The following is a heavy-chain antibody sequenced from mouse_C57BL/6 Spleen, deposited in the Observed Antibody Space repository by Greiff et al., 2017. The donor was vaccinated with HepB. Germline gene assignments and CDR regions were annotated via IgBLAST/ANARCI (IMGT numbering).Heavy chain of an antibody. CDR2: IDPSDSYT. CDR1: GYTFTSYW. CDR3: ARDTAQAKGY. V-gene: IGHV1-50*01. J-gene: IGHJ2*01. Sequence: VQLQQSGAELVKPGASVKLSCKASGYTFTSYWMQWVKQRPGQGLEWIGEIDPSDSYTNYNQKFKGKAKLTVDTSSSTAYMQLSSLTSEYSAVYYCARDTAQAKGYWGQGTTLTVSS. D-gene: IGHD3-2*02.